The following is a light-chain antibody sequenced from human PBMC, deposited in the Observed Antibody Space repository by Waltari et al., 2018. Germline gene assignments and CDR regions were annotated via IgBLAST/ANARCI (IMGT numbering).Light chain of an antibody. Sequence: QPALTQPASVSGSPGQSITISCTGTTSYVGGYDFVSWYQQHPGKAPKLIISDVSDRPSGVSPRFSASKSGITASLTISGLQPEDEATYFCSSFTLTNTWVFGGGTNLTVL. V-gene: IGLV2-14*03. J-gene: IGLJ3*02. CDR2: DVS. CDR3: SSFTLTNTWV. CDR1: TSYVGGYDF.